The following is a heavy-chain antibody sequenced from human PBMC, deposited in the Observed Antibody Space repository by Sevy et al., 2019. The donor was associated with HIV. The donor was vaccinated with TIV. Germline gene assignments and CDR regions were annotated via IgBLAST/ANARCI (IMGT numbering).Heavy chain of an antibody. CDR3: ARGPNYGDRTDYFEY. V-gene: IGHV3-7*01. CDR2: IKQDESEI. D-gene: IGHD4-17*01. J-gene: IGHJ4*02. Sequence: GGSLRLSCAVSGFPFSNYWMSWVRQAAGKGLEWVANIKQDESEIYNVDSVKGRFTISRDNAKNSVSLQMNSLGAEDTAVYYCARGPNYGDRTDYFEYWGQGILVTVSS. CDR1: GFPFSNYW.